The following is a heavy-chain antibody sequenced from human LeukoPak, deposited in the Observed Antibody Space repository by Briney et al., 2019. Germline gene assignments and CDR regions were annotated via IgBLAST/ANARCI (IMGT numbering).Heavy chain of an antibody. CDR1: GGSISSYY. D-gene: IGHD1-26*01. Sequence: PSETLSLTCTVSGGSISSYYWSWIRQPPGKGLGWIGYIYYSGSTNYNPSLKSRVTISVDTSKNQFSLKLSSVTAADTAVYYCARESELGAFDIWGQGTMVTVSS. CDR3: ARESELGAFDI. V-gene: IGHV4-59*01. J-gene: IGHJ3*02. CDR2: IYYSGST.